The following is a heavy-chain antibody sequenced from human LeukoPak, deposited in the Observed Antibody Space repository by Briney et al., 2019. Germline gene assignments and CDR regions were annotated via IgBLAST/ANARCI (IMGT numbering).Heavy chain of an antibody. CDR2: ISSSSSYI. V-gene: IGHV3-21*01. J-gene: IGHJ6*04. D-gene: IGHD3-10*01. Sequence: PGGSLRLSCAASGFTFSSYSMNWVRQAPGKGLEWVSSISSSSSYIYYADSVKGRFTISRNNAKNSLYLQMNSLRAEDTAVYYCARDGSGSYYFPYYYYYGMDVWGKGTTVTVSS. CDR3: ARDGSGSYYFPYYYYYGMDV. CDR1: GFTFSSYS.